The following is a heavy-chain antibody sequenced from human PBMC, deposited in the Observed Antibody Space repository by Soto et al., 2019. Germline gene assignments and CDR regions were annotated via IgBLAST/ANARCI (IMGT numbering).Heavy chain of an antibody. D-gene: IGHD6-13*01. J-gene: IGHJ4*02. Sequence: QVQLQESGPGLVKPSQTLSLTCTVSGGSISSGDYYWSWIRQPPGKGLEWIGYIYYSGSTYYNPSLKSRVTISVDTSKNQFSLKLSSVTAADTAVYYCARGTEKKWQLVPYFDYWGQGTLVTVSS. CDR1: GGSISSGDYY. CDR3: ARGTEKKWQLVPYFDY. V-gene: IGHV4-30-4*01. CDR2: IYYSGST.